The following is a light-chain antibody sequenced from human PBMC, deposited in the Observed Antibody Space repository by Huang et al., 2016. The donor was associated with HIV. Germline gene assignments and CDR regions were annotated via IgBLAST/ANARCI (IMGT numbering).Light chain of an antibody. J-gene: IGKJ4*01. Sequence: AVQLTQSPSSLSASVGGRVTITCRASQGIGTTLAWYQQKPGNAPKLLIYDASNLQSGVPSRVSGSGSGTDFTLTISSLQPEDFATYYCQQFNHYAFTFGGGTKVE. CDR1: QGIGTT. V-gene: IGKV1D-13*01. CDR3: QQFNHYAFT. CDR2: DAS.